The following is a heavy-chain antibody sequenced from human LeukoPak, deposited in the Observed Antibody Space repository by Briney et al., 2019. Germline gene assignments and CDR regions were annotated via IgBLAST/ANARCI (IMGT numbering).Heavy chain of an antibody. J-gene: IGHJ6*03. CDR3: ARDGDGYNPNYYYYYMDV. CDR1: GDSISSYH. Sequence: SETLSLTCTVSGDSISSYHWSWIRQPAGKGLEWIGRIHTSGSTNYNPSLKSRVTMSVDMSMQQLSLKLKSVTAADTAVYYCARDGDGYNPNYYYYYMDVWGKGTTVTVS. D-gene: IGHD5-24*01. V-gene: IGHV4-4*07. CDR2: IHTSGST.